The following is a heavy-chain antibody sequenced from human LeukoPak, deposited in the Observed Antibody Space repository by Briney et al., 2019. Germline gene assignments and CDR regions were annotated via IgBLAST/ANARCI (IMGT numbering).Heavy chain of an antibody. CDR2: ISGSGGST. CDR1: GFTFSSYG. CDR3: ATDKSGSYAAFDI. D-gene: IGHD1-26*01. Sequence: GGTLRLSCAASGFTFSSYGMSWVRQAPGKGLEWVSAISGSGGSTYYADSVKGRFTISRDNSKNTLYLQMNSLRAEDTAVYYCATDKSGSYAAFDIWGQGTVVTVSS. J-gene: IGHJ3*02. V-gene: IGHV3-23*01.